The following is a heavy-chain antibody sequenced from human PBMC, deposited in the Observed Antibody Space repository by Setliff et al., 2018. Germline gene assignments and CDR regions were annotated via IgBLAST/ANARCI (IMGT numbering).Heavy chain of an antibody. J-gene: IGHJ4*02. CDR3: ARRNYDILTGYYKKGYYFDY. Sequence: GESLKISCKGSGYSFTSYWIGWVRQMPGKGLEWMGIIYPGDSDTRYSPSFQGQVTISADKSISTAYLQWSSLKASDTAMYYCARRNYDILTGYYKKGYYFDYWGQGTLVTVS. CDR1: GYSFTSYW. D-gene: IGHD3-9*01. CDR2: IYPGDSDT. V-gene: IGHV5-51*01.